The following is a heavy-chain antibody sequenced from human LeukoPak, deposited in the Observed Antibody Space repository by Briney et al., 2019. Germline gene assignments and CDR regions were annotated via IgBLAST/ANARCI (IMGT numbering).Heavy chain of an antibody. CDR2: IKQDGSEK. J-gene: IGHJ4*02. CDR1: GFVYSAFW. D-gene: IGHD3-22*01. Sequence: GGSLRLSCSASGFVYSAFWMSWVRQAPGKGLEWVANIKQDGSEKYYVDSVKGRFTIARDNAKNTVFLQMDSLRAEDTAVYFCARESVRRISMRARGYFDYWGQGTRVTVSS. CDR3: ARESVRRISMRARGYFDY. V-gene: IGHV3-7*01.